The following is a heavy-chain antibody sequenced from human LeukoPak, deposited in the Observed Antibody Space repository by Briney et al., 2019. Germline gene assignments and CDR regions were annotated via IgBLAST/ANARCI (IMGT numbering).Heavy chain of an antibody. V-gene: IGHV4-59*08. CDR3: ARHRAYSSSSPFDY. D-gene: IGHD6-6*01. CDR1: DGSISSLY. J-gene: IGHJ4*02. CDR2: IYYTGST. Sequence: KSSETLSLTCSVSDGSISSLYWSWIRQPPGKGLEWIGYIYYTGSTNYNPSLKSRVTMFVDMSKNQFSLRLSSVTAADTAVYYCARHRAYSSSSPFDYWGQGTLVTVSS.